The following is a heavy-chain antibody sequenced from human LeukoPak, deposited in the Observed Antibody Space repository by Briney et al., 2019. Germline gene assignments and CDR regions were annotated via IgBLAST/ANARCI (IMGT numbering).Heavy chain of an antibody. CDR3: AKHQLVGPYYFDY. J-gene: IGHJ4*02. CDR2: ISGDRSTT. Sequence: ETLSLTCTVSGGSIRSYYWSWVRQAPGKGLEWVSSISGDRSTTYYADSVKGRFAISRDNSKNTLYLQMNSLRAEDTALYYCAKHQLVGPYYFDYWGQGTLVTVSS. V-gene: IGHV3-23*01. CDR1: GGSIRSYY. D-gene: IGHD1-1*01.